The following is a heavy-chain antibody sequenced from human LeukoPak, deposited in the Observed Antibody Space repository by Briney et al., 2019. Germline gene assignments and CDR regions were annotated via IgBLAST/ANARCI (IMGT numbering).Heavy chain of an antibody. Sequence: SEALSLTCTVSGGSISSSSYYWGWIRQPPGKGLEWIGSIYYSGSTYYNPSLKSRVTISVDTSKNQFSLKLSSVTAADTAVYYCASRSALIAVAGRRTYYFDYWGQGTLVTVSS. CDR3: ASRSALIAVAGRRTYYFDY. V-gene: IGHV4-39*01. CDR2: IYYSGST. J-gene: IGHJ4*02. CDR1: GGSISSSSYY. D-gene: IGHD6-19*01.